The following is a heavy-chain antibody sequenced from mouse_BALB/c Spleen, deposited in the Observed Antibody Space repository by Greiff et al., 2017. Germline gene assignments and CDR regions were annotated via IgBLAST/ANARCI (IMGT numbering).Heavy chain of an antibody. D-gene: IGHD1-1*01. J-gene: IGHJ3*01. Sequence: EVQRVESGGGLVQPGGSRKLSCAASGFTFSSFGMHWVRQAPEKGLEWVAYISSGSITIYYADTVKGRFTISRDNPKNTLFLQMTSLRSEDTAMYYCARHYYGSSYGFAYWGQGTLVTVSA. CDR1: GFTFSSFG. V-gene: IGHV5-17*02. CDR2: ISSGSITI. CDR3: ARHYYGSSYGFAY.